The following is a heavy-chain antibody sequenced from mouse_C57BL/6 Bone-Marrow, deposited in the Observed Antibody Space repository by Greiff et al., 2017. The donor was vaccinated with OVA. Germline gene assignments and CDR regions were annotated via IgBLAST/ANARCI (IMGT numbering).Heavy chain of an antibody. CDR2: ISNGGGST. Sequence: EVKLMESGGGLVQPGGSLKLSCAASGFTFSDYYMYWVRQTPEKRLEWVAYISNGGGSTYYPDTVKGRFTISRDNAKNTLYLQMSRLKSEDTAMYYCARRGVYGNHAMDYWGQGTSVTVSS. J-gene: IGHJ4*01. CDR3: ARRGVYGNHAMDY. D-gene: IGHD2-1*01. V-gene: IGHV5-12*01. CDR1: GFTFSDYY.